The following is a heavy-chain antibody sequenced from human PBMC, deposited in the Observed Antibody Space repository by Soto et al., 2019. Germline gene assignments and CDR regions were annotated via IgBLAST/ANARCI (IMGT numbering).Heavy chain of an antibody. D-gene: IGHD6-6*01. Sequence: QVQLVQSVAEVKKPGSSVKVSCKASGGTFSSYAISWVRQAPGQGLAWMGGIIPIFGTANYAQKFQGRVTITADKSTSTAYMELSSMRSEDTAVYYCARAEYSSSYYYYYGMDVWGQGTTVTVSS. CDR2: IIPIFGTA. V-gene: IGHV1-69*06. CDR1: GGTFSSYA. CDR3: ARAEYSSSYYYYYGMDV. J-gene: IGHJ6*02.